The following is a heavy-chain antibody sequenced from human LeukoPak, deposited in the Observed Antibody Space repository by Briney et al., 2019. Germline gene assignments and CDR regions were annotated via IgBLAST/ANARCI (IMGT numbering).Heavy chain of an antibody. CDR3: ARGTSGSYYNIRSDDFDY. CDR2: ISSSSSYI. Sequence: GGSLRLSCAASGFTFSSYSMNWVRQAPGKGLEWVSSISSSSSYIYYADSVKGRFTISRDNAKNSLYLQINSLRAEDTAVYYCARGTSGSYYNIRSDDFDYWGQGTLVTVSS. D-gene: IGHD3-10*01. V-gene: IGHV3-21*01. J-gene: IGHJ4*02. CDR1: GFTFSSYS.